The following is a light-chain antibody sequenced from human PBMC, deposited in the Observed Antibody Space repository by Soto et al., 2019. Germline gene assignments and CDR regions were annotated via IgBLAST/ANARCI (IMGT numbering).Light chain of an antibody. CDR3: CSYTSSNTYV. CDR1: SSDVGGFDY. Sequence: QAVVTQPASVSGSLGQPITISCTGTSSDVGGFDYVSWYQHQPGKAPKLIIYDVTSRPSGVSSHFSGSKSGNTASLTISGLLAEDEADYHCCSYTSSNTYVFGTGTKVTVL. V-gene: IGLV2-14*03. J-gene: IGLJ1*01. CDR2: DVT.